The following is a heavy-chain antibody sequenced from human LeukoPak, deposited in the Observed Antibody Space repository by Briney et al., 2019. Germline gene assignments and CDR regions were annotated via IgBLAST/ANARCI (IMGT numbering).Heavy chain of an antibody. Sequence: GGSLRLSCVASRFTFSSYAMHWVRQPPGKGLEWVAVISYDGSNKYYTDSVKGRFTISRDNFKNMLYLQMNSLRPEDTAVYYCAKDFATYCSGGCDFQHWGQGTLVTVSS. D-gene: IGHD2-15*01. J-gene: IGHJ1*01. CDR2: ISYDGSNK. V-gene: IGHV3-30*18. CDR3: AKDFATYCSGGCDFQH. CDR1: RFTFSSYA.